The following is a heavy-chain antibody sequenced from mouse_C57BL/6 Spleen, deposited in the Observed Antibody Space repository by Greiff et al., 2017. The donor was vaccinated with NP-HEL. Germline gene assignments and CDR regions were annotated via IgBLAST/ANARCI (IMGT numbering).Heavy chain of an antibody. J-gene: IGHJ2*01. Sequence: EVKLVESGEGLVKPGGSLKLSCAASGFTFSSYAMSWVRQTPEKRLEWVAYISSGGDYIYYADTVKGRFTISRDNARNTLYLQMSSLKSEDTAMYYCTRDSSGYRYFDYWGQGTTLTVSS. D-gene: IGHD3-2*02. CDR1: GFTFSSYA. CDR3: TRDSSGYRYFDY. CDR2: ISSGGDYI. V-gene: IGHV5-9-1*02.